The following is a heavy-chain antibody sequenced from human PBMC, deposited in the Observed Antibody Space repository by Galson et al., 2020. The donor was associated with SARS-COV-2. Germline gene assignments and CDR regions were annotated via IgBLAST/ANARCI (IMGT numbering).Heavy chain of an antibody. D-gene: IGHD6-13*01. J-gene: IGHJ6*02. CDR1: DDSINDYY. CDR2: IRSNGEN. CDR3: ARDSAHIAPAAPCAMDV. V-gene: IGHV4-4*07. Sequence: SQTLSLTCTVSDDSINDYYWSWIRQSARKRLEGSGRIRSNGENGHRTTLGRRGTMSLDTYKNQFSIHLRSVTAADAAVYYCARDSAHIAPAAPCAMDVWGRGISVTV.